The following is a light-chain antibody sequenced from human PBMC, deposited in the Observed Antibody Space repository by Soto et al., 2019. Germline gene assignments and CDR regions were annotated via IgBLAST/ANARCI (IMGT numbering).Light chain of an antibody. Sequence: DIQMTXXPSSLSASVGDRVTITCRASQGISNFLAWYQQKPGKVPKLLISAASTLQSGVPSRFSGSGSGTDFTLTITSLQPEDVATYYCQKYSSVITFGQGTRLEIK. CDR2: AAS. V-gene: IGKV1-27*01. J-gene: IGKJ5*01. CDR1: QGISNF. CDR3: QKYSSVIT.